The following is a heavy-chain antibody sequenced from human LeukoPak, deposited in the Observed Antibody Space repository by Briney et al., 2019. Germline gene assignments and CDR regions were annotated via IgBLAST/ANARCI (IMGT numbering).Heavy chain of an antibody. V-gene: IGHV4-38-2*01. D-gene: IGHD6-6*01. J-gene: IGHJ3*02. CDR3: ARPSIAATRIDAFDI. Sequence: SETLSLTCAVSGYSISSGYYWGWIRQPLGKGLEWIGSIYHSGSTYYNPSLKSRVTISVDTSKNQFSLKLSSVTAADTAVYYCARPSIAATRIDAFDIWGQGTMVTVSS. CDR1: GYSISSGYY. CDR2: IYHSGST.